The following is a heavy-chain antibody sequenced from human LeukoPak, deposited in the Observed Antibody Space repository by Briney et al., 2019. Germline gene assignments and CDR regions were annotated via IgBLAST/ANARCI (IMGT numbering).Heavy chain of an antibody. J-gene: IGHJ5*02. CDR1: GGSVSSGSYY. D-gene: IGHD2-2*01. V-gene: IGHV4-61*01. Sequence: PSETLSLTCTVSGGSVSSGSYYWSWIRQPPGKGLEWIGYIYYSGSTNYNPSLKSRVTISVDTSKNQFSLKLSSVTAADTAVYYCARSYCSSTSCYFGGDWFDPWGQGTLVTVPS. CDR2: IYYSGST. CDR3: ARSYCSSTSCYFGGDWFDP.